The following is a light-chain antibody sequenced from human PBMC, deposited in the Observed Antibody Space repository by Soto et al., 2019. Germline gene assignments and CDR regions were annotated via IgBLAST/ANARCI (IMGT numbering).Light chain of an antibody. Sequence: DIQMTQSPSSLSASVGDRVTITCRASQGIKTFLSWYQQKPGTAPKLLIYHASTLESGVPSRFSGSGSGTDFTLAISSLQPDAFATYYCQQYNSYSFGQGTKVEMK. J-gene: IGKJ1*01. CDR1: QGIKTF. CDR3: QQYNSYS. V-gene: IGKV1-5*01. CDR2: HAS.